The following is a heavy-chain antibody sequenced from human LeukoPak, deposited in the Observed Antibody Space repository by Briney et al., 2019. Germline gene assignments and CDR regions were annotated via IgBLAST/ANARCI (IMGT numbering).Heavy chain of an antibody. D-gene: IGHD3-22*01. CDR1: GGSISSYY. V-gene: IGHV4-59*01. Sequence: SETLSLTCTVSGGSISSYYWSWIRQPPGKGLEWIGYIYYSGSTNYNPSLKSRVTISVDTSKNQFSLKLSSVTAADTAVYYCARDVDSSGWFDPWGQGTLVTVSS. CDR3: ARDVDSSGWFDP. CDR2: IYYSGST. J-gene: IGHJ5*02.